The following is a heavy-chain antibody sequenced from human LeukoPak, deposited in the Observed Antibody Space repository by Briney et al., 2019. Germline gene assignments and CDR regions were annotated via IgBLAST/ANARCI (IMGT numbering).Heavy chain of an antibody. Sequence: GGSLRLSCADSGFTFTNAWMSWVRQAPGKGLEWIGRIRSKTDGETTNYAEPVRGRFTISRDDSKSAVYLQMNSLKIEDTAVYYCTTDLGTYYHGSQRLIPIDYWGQGTLVTVSS. V-gene: IGHV3-15*01. CDR2: IRSKTDGETT. CDR3: TTDLGTYYHGSQRLIPIDY. D-gene: IGHD3-10*01. CDR1: GFTFTNAW. J-gene: IGHJ4*02.